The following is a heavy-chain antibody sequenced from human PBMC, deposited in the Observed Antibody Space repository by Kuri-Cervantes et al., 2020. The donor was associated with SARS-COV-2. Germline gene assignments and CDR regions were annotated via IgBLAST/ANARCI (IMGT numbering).Heavy chain of an antibody. CDR2: YYNSGNT. CDR3: ATNSLSDSYYNGDMDV. Sequence: SETLSLTCTFSGDSISNYYWSWIRQPAGKGLEWIGRYYNSGNTNYSPSLKSRVTMSLDTSKSQFSLKLSSVTAADTAVYYWATNSLSDSYYNGDMDVWGKGTTVTVSS. D-gene: IGHD3-10*01. V-gene: IGHV4-4*07. J-gene: IGHJ6*03. CDR1: GDSISNYY.